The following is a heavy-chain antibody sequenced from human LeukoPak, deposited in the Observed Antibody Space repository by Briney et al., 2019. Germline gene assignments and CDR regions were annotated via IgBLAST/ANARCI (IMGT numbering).Heavy chain of an antibody. CDR2: INSDGGNT. CDR1: GFTFSTYW. J-gene: IGHJ4*02. Sequence: PGGSLTLSCAASGFTFSTYWMHWVRQAPGKGLVWVSRINSDGGNTNYADSVKGRFTISRDNAKNTLYLQMDSLRAEDTAVYYCVQEINRGDRRYFDYWGQGTLVTVSS. V-gene: IGHV3-74*01. CDR3: VQEINRGDRRYFDY. D-gene: IGHD1-14*01.